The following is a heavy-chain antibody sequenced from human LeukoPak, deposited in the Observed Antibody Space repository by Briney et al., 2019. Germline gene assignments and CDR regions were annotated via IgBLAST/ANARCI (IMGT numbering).Heavy chain of an antibody. CDR3: ARTITIFGALGYFDY. CDR2: IYYTGST. D-gene: IGHD3-3*01. J-gene: IGHJ4*02. Sequence: PSETLSLTYTVPGASVSSGRYSWSWVRQHPGKGVEWIGCIYYTGSTYYNPSLERRVTISVATSKNQFSLKVSSVTAVDTAVYFCARTITIFGALGYFDYWGQGTLVTVSS. V-gene: IGHV4-31*03. CDR1: GASVSSGRYS.